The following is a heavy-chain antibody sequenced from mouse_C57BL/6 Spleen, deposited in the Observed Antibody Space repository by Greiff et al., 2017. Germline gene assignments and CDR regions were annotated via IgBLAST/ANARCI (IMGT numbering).Heavy chain of an antibody. CDR1: GFTFSSYA. CDR3: ARGMLTSYFDY. D-gene: IGHD2-2*01. J-gene: IGHJ2*01. Sequence: EVKLVESGGGLVKPGGSLKLSCAASGFTFSSYAMSWVRQTPEKRLEWVATISAGGSYTYYPDNVKGRFTISRDNAKNNLYLQMSHLKSVDTAIYSCARGMLTSYFDYCGQVTTLTVSS. CDR2: ISAGGSYT. V-gene: IGHV5-4*03.